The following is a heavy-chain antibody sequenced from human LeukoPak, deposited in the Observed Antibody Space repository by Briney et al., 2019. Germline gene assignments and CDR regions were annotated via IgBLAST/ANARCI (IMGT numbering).Heavy chain of an antibody. V-gene: IGHV1-18*01. CDR2: ISAYNGNT. J-gene: IGHJ4*02. Sequence: PRAPVKVSCKASGYTFTSYGISWVRQAPGQGLEWMGWISAYNGNTNYAQKLQGRVTMTTDTSTSTAYMELRSLRSDDTAVYYCARAKGYYDSSGSEYWGQGTLVTVSS. D-gene: IGHD3-22*01. CDR3: ARAKGYYDSSGSEY. CDR1: GYTFTSYG.